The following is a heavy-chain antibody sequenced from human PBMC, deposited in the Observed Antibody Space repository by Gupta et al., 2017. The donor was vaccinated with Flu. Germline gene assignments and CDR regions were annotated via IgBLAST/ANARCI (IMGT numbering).Heavy chain of an antibody. D-gene: IGHD2/OR15-2a*01. Sequence: QVQLQASGPGLVKPSQTLSLTCKVSGGSINSGGDSWGWVRQPAGKRPEWLGRNLPSGTTNYNPSRMSRVTSSADMLKIKFSLDLRSATVPDTAVYYWARDGGCCNQHSGMNGWGQG. J-gene: IGHJ6*01. V-gene: IGHV4-61*02. CDR2: NLPSGTT. CDR1: GGSINSGGDS. CDR3: ARDGGCCNQHSGMNG.